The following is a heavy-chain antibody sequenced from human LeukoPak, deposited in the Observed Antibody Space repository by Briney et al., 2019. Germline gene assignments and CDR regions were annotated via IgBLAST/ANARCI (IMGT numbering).Heavy chain of an antibody. J-gene: IGHJ3*01. Sequence: GGSLRLSCAASGSGFSSYTMNWVRQNPGKGLEWVSSISSSSQYIFYADSVKGRFTISRDNARKSVYLQMNSLRAGDTAVYYCVREIGVRYGLDVWGQGTTVTVFS. CDR3: VREIGVRYGLDV. V-gene: IGHV3-21*01. CDR2: ISSSSQYI. D-gene: IGHD3-16*01. CDR1: GSGFSSYT.